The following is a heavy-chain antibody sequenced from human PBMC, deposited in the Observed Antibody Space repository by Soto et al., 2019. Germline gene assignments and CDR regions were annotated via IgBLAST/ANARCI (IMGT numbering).Heavy chain of an antibody. J-gene: IGHJ6*02. D-gene: IGHD2-2*01. CDR1: GYTFTNYA. V-gene: IGHV1-3*01. CDR3: ARPTVLVPAAFYALDV. CDR2: INAGNGNT. Sequence: ASVKVSCKASGYTFTNYAMHWVRQAPGQRLEWMGWINAGNGNTRYSQKFQGRVTITRDTSASTAYMELSSLRAEDTAVYFCARPTVLVPAAFYALDVWGQGTTVTVSS.